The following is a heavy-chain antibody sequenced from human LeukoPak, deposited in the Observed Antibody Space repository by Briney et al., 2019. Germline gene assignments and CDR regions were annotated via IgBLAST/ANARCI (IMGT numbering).Heavy chain of an antibody. Sequence: SETLSLLCTVSGGSISSYYWSWIRQPPGKGLEWLGYIYYSGSTNYNPSLKSRVTISVDTSKNQFSLKLSSVTAADTAVYYCAREGIAAADYAFDIWGQGTMVTVSS. V-gene: IGHV4-59*01. CDR1: GGSISSYY. J-gene: IGHJ3*02. CDR3: AREGIAAADYAFDI. D-gene: IGHD6-13*01. CDR2: IYYSGST.